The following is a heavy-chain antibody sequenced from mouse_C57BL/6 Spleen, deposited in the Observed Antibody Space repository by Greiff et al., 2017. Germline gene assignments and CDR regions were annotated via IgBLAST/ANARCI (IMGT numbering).Heavy chain of an antibody. CDR2: IDPSDSYT. Sequence: VQLQQPGAELVRPGTSVKLSCKASGYTFTSYWMHWVKQRPGQGLEWIGVIDPSDSYTNYNQKFKGKATLTVDTSSSTAYMQLSSLTSEDSAVYYCARGTFWFAYWGKGTLVTVSA. J-gene: IGHJ3*01. V-gene: IGHV1-59*01. D-gene: IGHD3-3*01. CDR1: GYTFTSYW. CDR3: ARGTFWFAY.